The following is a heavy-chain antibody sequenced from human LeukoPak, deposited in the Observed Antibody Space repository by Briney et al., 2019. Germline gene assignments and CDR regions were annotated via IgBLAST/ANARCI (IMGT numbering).Heavy chain of an antibody. J-gene: IGHJ4*02. Sequence: SQTLSLTCTVSGGYISSGSYYWSWIRQPAGKGLEWIGHIYTSGSTSYNPSLKSRVTLSVETSKNQFSLRLSSVTAADTAVYYCARGIKGGSYYFDYWGQGTLVSVSS. V-gene: IGHV4-61*09. CDR1: GGYISSGSYY. CDR3: ARGIKGGSYYFDY. D-gene: IGHD1-26*01. CDR2: IYTSGST.